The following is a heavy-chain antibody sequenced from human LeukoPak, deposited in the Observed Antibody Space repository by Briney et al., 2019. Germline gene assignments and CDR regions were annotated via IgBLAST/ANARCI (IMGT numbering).Heavy chain of an antibody. V-gene: IGHV1-2*02. J-gene: IGHJ4*01. CDR3: VRGGIKTWTKPYYFDY. CDR1: GYTFTDYY. CDR2: INPNSGGT. Sequence: ASVKVSCKASGYTFTDYYIQWVRQAPGQGLEWMGWINPNSGGTNFAQKFQGRVTVTWDTSITTAYMGLSGLTSDDTALYYCVRGGIKTWTKPYYFDYWGHGTLVTVSS. D-gene: IGHD3/OR15-3a*01.